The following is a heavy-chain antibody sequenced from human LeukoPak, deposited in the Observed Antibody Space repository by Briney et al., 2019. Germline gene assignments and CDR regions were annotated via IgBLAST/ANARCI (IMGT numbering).Heavy chain of an antibody. CDR1: GGTFSSYA. CDR2: IIPILGIA. CDR3: ARVSTIAAAGTGDY. J-gene: IGHJ4*02. V-gene: IGHV1-69*04. Sequence: SVKVSCKASGGTFSSYAISWVRQAPGQGLEWMGRIIPILGIADYAQKFQGRVTITADKSTSTAYMELSSLRSEDTAVYYCARVSTIAAAGTGDYWGQGTLVTVSS. D-gene: IGHD6-13*01.